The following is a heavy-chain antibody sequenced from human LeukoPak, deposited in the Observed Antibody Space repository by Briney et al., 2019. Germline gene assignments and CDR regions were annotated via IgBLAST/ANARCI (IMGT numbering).Heavy chain of an antibody. CDR2: ISGSGGST. D-gene: IGHD3-10*01. V-gene: IGHV3-23*01. CDR3: AKELLYGSGISMDY. CDR1: GFTFSSYA. Sequence: GGSLRLYCAASGFTFSSYAMSWVRQAPGKGLEWVSAISGSGGSTYYADSVKGRFTISRDNSKNTLYLQMNSLRAEDTAVYYCAKELLYGSGISMDYWGQGTLVTVSS. J-gene: IGHJ4*02.